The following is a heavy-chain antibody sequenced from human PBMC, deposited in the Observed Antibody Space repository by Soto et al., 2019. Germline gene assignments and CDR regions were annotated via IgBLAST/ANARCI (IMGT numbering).Heavy chain of an antibody. CDR1: GFTFSNYA. CDR3: AKERLARGFDY. V-gene: IGHV3-23*01. Sequence: EVQLLDSGGGLVQPGGSLRLFCAASGFTFSNYAMNWVRQAPGKGLEWVLGISGGGDSTYYTDSVKGRFTISRDNSKNTLFLQMNSLRAGDTAVYYCAKERLARGFDYWGQGTLVTVSS. J-gene: IGHJ4*02. CDR2: ISGGGDST.